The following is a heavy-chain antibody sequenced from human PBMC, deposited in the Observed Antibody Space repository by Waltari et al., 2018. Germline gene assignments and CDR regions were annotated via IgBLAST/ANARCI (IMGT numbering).Heavy chain of an antibody. V-gene: IGHV4-34*01. CDR1: GGSFSGYY. CDR3: ARAVWYCSSTSCYTRLLYYFDY. J-gene: IGHJ4*02. CDR2: INHSGST. Sequence: QVQLQQWGAGLLKPSETLSLTCAVYGGSFSGYYSCWIRPPPGKGPEWIGEINHSGSTNYNPSLKSRVTISVDTSKNQFSLKLSSVTAADTAVYYCARAVWYCSSTSCYTRLLYYFDYWGQGTLVTVSS. D-gene: IGHD2-2*02.